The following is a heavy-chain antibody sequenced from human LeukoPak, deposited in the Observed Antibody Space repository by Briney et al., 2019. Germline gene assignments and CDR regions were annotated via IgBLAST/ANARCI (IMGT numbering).Heavy chain of an antibody. V-gene: IGHV1-2*02. Sequence: GASVTVSCMASGYTFTGYYMHWVRQAPGQGLEWMGWINPNSGGTNYAQKFQGRVTMTRDTSISTAYMELSRLRSDDTAVYYCARAIAAAAYWFDPWGQGTLVTVSS. CDR3: ARAIAAAAYWFDP. CDR1: GYTFTGYY. J-gene: IGHJ5*02. D-gene: IGHD6-13*01. CDR2: INPNSGGT.